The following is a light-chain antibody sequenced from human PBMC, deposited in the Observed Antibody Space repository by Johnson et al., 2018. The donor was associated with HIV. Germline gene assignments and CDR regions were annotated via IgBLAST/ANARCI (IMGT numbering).Light chain of an antibody. CDR2: DNN. CDR1: SSNIGNNF. Sequence: QPVLTQPPSVSAAPGQKVTISCSGSSSNIGNNFVSWYQQLPGRAPKLLIYDNNKRPSGIPDRFSGSKSGTSATLGITGLQTGDEADYYCGTWDSSLSGGVFGTGTKVTVL. J-gene: IGLJ1*01. CDR3: GTWDSSLSGGV. V-gene: IGLV1-51*01.